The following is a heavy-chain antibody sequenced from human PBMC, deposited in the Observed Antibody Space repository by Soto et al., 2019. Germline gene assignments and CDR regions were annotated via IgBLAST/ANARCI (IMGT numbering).Heavy chain of an antibody. CDR1: GFTFSSYA. D-gene: IGHD3-16*01. V-gene: IGHV3-23*01. CDR2: ISGSGGST. Sequence: EVQLLESGGGLVQPGGSLRLSCAASGFTFSSYAMSWVRQAPGKGLEWVSAISGSGGSTYYADSVKGRFTISRDNSKNKLYLQMNRLRAEDTAVYYCPKGVLGPEYFQHWGQCTLVTVSS. J-gene: IGHJ1*01. CDR3: PKGVLGPEYFQH.